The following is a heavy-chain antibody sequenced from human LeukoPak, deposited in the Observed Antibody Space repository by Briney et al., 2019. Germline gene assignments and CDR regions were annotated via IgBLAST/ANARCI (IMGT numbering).Heavy chain of an antibody. CDR1: GFTFSDYY. CDR3: ARGLLGGGGGSFDY. V-gene: IGHV3-11*06. D-gene: IGHD3-16*01. CDR2: ISSSSSYT. Sequence: PGGSLRLSCAASGFTFSDYYMSWIRQAPGKGLEWVSYISSSSSYTNYADSVKGRFTISRDNAKNSLYLQMNSLRDEDTAVYYCARGLLGGGGGSFDYWGQGTLVTVSS. J-gene: IGHJ4*02.